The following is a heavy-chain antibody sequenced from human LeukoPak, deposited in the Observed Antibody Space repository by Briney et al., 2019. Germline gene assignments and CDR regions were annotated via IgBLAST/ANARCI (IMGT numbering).Heavy chain of an antibody. Sequence: HPGGSPRLSCAASAFDLSTYEMNWVRQAPGKGLEWIADITISGHTKNYADSVKGRFTISRDNARTSLYLQMNSLRVEDTGVYYCARGDPHADLWGQGTLITVSS. CDR2: ITISGHTK. CDR3: ARGDPHADL. J-gene: IGHJ5*02. V-gene: IGHV3-48*03. CDR1: AFDLSTYE.